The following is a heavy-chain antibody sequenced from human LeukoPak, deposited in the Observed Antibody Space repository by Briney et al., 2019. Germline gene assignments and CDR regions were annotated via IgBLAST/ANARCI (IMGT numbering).Heavy chain of an antibody. CDR2: ISSSSSSTI. CDR1: GFTFSSYS. D-gene: IGHD6-13*01. V-gene: IGHV3-48*01. CDR3: ARGLSGGWYDGEGNWFDP. Sequence: GGSLRLSCAASGFTFSSYSMNWVRQAPGKGLEWVSYISSSSSSTIYYADSVKGRFTISRDNAKNSLYLQMNSLRAEDTAVYYCARGLSGGWYDGEGNWFDPWGQGTLVTVSS. J-gene: IGHJ5*02.